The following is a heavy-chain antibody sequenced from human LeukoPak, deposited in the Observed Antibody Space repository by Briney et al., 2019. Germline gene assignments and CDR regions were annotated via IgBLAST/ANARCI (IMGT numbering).Heavy chain of an antibody. Sequence: GGSLRLSCAASGFTFDDYGMSWVRQAPGKGLEWVSGINWNGGSTGYADSVKGRFTISRDNAKNSLYLQMNSLRAEDTALYYCASRVITMDAFDIWGQGTMVTVSS. CDR1: GFTFDDYG. CDR3: ASRVITMDAFDI. V-gene: IGHV3-20*04. CDR2: INWNGGST. D-gene: IGHD3-16*01. J-gene: IGHJ3*02.